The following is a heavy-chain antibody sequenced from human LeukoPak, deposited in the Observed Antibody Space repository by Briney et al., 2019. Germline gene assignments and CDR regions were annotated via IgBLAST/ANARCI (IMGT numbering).Heavy chain of an antibody. J-gene: IGHJ1*01. CDR1: GDTFSTYA. D-gene: IGHD6-13*01. V-gene: IGHV1-69*05. CDR3: ASEGIAAAGTGATQYFQH. CDR2: IIPVFATT. Sequence: ASVKVSCKASGDTFSTYAISWVRQAPGQGLEWMGGIIPVFATTDYAQKFQGRVTITTDESTSTAYMELSSLRSEDTAVYYCASEGIAAAGTGATQYFQHWGQGTLVTVSS.